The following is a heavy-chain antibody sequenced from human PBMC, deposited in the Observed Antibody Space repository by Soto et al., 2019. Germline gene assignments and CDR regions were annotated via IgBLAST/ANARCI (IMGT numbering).Heavy chain of an antibody. CDR1: DGSFSGYY. D-gene: IGHD6-19*01. J-gene: IGHJ4*01. V-gene: IGHV4-34*01. CDR3: ARVHGMVVAGSTFDY. CDR2: IYHGGTT. Sequence: SETLSLTCPAHDGSFSGYYWRWISPPPGKRPEWIASIYHGGTTFYNPSLKSRITISVDTSNNQFSRKLTSVTAADTAVYYCARVHGMVVAGSTFDYWGHGTLVTVS.